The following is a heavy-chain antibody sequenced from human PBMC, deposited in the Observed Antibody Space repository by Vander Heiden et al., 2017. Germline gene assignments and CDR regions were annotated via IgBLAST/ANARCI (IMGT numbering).Heavy chain of an antibody. D-gene: IGHD2-15*01. CDR1: GGSVSSGSYY. CDR3: ARVGCSGGSCYFDYYGMDV. CDR2: IYYSGST. J-gene: IGHJ6*02. V-gene: IGHV4-61*01. Sequence: QVQLQESGPGLVKPSETLSLTCTVSGGSVSSGSYYWRWIRQPPGKGLEWLGYIYYSGSTNYNPSLKSRVTISVDTSKNQFSLKLSSVTAADTAVYYCARVGCSGGSCYFDYYGMDVWGQGTTVTVSS.